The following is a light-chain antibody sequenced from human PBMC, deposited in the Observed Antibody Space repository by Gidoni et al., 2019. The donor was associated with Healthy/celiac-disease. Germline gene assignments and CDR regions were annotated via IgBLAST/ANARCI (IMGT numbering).Light chain of an antibody. CDR3: QQYYSTPPT. V-gene: IGKV4-1*01. CDR2: WAS. CDR1: QSVLSSSNNKNY. Sequence: SLGERATINCKSSQSVLSSSNNKNYLAWYQQKPGQPPKLLIYWASTRESGVPDRFSGSGSGTDFTLTISSLQAEDVAVYYCQQYYSTPPTFGQGTKVEIK. J-gene: IGKJ1*01.